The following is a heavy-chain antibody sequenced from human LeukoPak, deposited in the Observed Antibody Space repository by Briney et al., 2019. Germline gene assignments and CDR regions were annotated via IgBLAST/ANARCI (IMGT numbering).Heavy chain of an antibody. CDR1: GFTFSNYA. CDR2: ITSTGGST. J-gene: IGHJ5*02. D-gene: IGHD6-19*01. Sequence: GGSLRLSCAASGFTFSNYAMRWVRQAPGKGLEWVSTITSTGGSTYYADSVKGRFTISRDNSKNTLYLQMNTVRAEDTAVYYCARDRHSGRPLTNWFDPWGQGTLVTVSS. V-gene: IGHV3-23*01. CDR3: ARDRHSGRPLTNWFDP.